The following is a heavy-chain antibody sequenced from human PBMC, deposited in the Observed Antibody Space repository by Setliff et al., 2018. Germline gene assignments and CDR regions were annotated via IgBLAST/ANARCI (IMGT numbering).Heavy chain of an antibody. CDR1: GYTFTGYY. CDR2: INPNSGGT. D-gene: IGHD3-22*01. V-gene: IGHV1-2*02. J-gene: IGHJ5*02. Sequence: ASVKVSCKASGYTFTGYYMHWVRQAPGQGLEWMGWINPNSGGTNYAQKFQGRVTMTRDTSISTAYLELSRLRSDDTAVDYCARVAPHYYDSSGTNWFDPWGQGTLVTVSS. CDR3: ARVAPHYYDSSGTNWFDP.